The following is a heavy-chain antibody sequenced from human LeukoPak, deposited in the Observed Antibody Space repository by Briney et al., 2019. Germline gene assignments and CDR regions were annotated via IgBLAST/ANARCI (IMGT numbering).Heavy chain of an antibody. Sequence: SETLSLTCTVSGGSISSYYWSWIRQPPGKGLEWIGYIYYSGSTNYNPSLKSRVTISVDTSKNQFSLKLSSVTAADTAAYYCARELYSSGWYFDYWGQGTLVTVSS. CDR3: ARELYSSGWYFDY. V-gene: IGHV4-59*01. J-gene: IGHJ4*02. CDR2: IYYSGST. D-gene: IGHD6-19*01. CDR1: GGSISSYY.